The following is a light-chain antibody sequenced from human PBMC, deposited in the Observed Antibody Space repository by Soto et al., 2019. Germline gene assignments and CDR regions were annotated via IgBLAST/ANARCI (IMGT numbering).Light chain of an antibody. Sequence: QSALTQPASVSGSPGQSITISCTGTSSDVGGYNYVSWYQQHPGKAPKLLIYDVSNRPSGVSNRFSGSKSGNTASLTISGLQAEDEADYYCRSYSRTNTHVVFGGGTKLTVL. CDR1: SSDVGGYNY. J-gene: IGLJ2*01. V-gene: IGLV2-14*01. CDR3: RSYSRTNTHVV. CDR2: DVS.